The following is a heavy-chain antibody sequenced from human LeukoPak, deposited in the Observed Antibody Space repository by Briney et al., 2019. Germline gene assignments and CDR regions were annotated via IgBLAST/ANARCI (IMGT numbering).Heavy chain of an antibody. Sequence: GASVKVSCKASGYTFTGYYMHWVRQAPGQGLEWMGWINPNSGGTNYAQKFQGGVTMTRDTSISTAYMELSRLRSDDTAVYYCARVEDSSGYYQPDYWGQGTLVTVSS. CDR3: ARVEDSSGYYQPDY. CDR2: INPNSGGT. J-gene: IGHJ4*02. V-gene: IGHV1-2*02. D-gene: IGHD3-22*01. CDR1: GYTFTGYY.